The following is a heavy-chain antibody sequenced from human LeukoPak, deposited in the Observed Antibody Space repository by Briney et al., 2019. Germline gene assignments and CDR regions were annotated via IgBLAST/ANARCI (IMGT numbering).Heavy chain of an antibody. CDR3: ARVYSSGWYSGDY. J-gene: IGHJ4*02. CDR1: GYTFTGYF. D-gene: IGHD6-19*01. Sequence: ASVKVSCKASGYTFTGYFMHWVRQAPGQGLEWMGWINPNSGGTNYAQKFQGRVTMTGDTSISTAYMELSRLRSDDTAVYYCARVYSSGWYSGDYWGQGTLVTVSS. V-gene: IGHV1-2*02. CDR2: INPNSGGT.